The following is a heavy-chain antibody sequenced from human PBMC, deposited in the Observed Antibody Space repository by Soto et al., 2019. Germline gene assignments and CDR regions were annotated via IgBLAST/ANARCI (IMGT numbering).Heavy chain of an antibody. Sequence: ASVKVSCKASGNTRTKYAIHWLRQARGQGLEWMGWINAVSGSTNYAHKFQGRVAMTRDKSTTTAFLELTGLRSDDTAVYFRARAGRSGAHRGQGTLVT. J-gene: IGHJ1*01. CDR2: INAVSGST. D-gene: IGHD1-26*01. V-gene: IGHV1-2*02. CDR3: ARAGRSGAH. CDR1: GNTRTKYA.